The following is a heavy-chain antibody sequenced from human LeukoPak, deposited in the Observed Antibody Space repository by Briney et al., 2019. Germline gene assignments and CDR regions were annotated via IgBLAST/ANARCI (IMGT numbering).Heavy chain of an antibody. CDR3: ARGDPSPIAALHY. CDR2: ISSSSGYI. V-gene: IGHV3-21*01. CDR1: GFIFNNYN. D-gene: IGHD6-6*01. Sequence: PGGSLRLSCAASGFIFNNYNMNWVRQAPGKGLEWVSSISSSSGYIYYTDSVKGRFTISRDNAKNSIYLQMNSLRAEDTAVYYCARGDPSPIAALHYWGQGTLVTVSS. J-gene: IGHJ4*02.